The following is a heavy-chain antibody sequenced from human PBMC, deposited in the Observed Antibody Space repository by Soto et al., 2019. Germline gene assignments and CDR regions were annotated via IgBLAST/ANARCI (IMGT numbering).Heavy chain of an antibody. CDR3: VKRQGIVVVPADY. D-gene: IGHD2-2*01. J-gene: IGHJ4*02. V-gene: IGHV3-23*01. Sequence: EVQLLESGGGLVQPGGSLRLSCAASGFTFSSYAMSWVRQAAGKGLEWVSTISGTGTGNHYAESVKGRFTISRDNSKNTLYLQMNSLRAEDTAVYYCVKRQGIVVVPADYWGQGTLVTLSS. CDR1: GFTFSSYA. CDR2: ISGTGTGN.